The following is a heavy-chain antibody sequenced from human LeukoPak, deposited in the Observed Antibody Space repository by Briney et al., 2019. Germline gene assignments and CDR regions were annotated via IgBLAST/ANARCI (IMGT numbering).Heavy chain of an antibody. CDR2: INHSGST. Sequence: SETLSLTCTVSGGSISSYYWSWIRQPPGKGLEWIGEINHSGSTNYNPSLKSRVTISVDTSKNQFSLKLSSVTAADTAVYYCARRHSRGSSWSRAFDICGQGTMVTVSS. CDR3: ARRHSRGSSWSRAFDI. CDR1: GGSISSYY. D-gene: IGHD6-13*01. V-gene: IGHV4-34*01. J-gene: IGHJ3*02.